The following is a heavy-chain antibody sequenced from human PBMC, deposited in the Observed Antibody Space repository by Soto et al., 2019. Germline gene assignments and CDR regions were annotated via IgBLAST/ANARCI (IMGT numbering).Heavy chain of an antibody. Sequence: ASVKVSCKASGYTFSGHFIHWLRQAPGQGLEWMGWINPNNVGATTYSPKFQGRVTMTRDTSVRTAYMELSSLRSDDTDVYYCARVVVVPNSYYGMDVWGPGTTVTVSS. CDR2: INPNNVGAT. J-gene: IGHJ6*02. CDR3: ARVVVVPNSYYGMDV. V-gene: IGHV1-2*02. CDR1: GYTFSGHF. D-gene: IGHD2-2*01.